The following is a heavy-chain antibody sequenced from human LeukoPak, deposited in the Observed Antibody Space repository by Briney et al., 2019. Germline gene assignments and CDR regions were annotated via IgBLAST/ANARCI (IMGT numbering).Heavy chain of an antibody. D-gene: IGHD6-13*01. CDR1: GFTVSSNY. Sequence: GGSLRLSCAASGFTVSSNYMSWVRQAPGKGLEWISVIYSSGSTDYADSVKDRFTISRDNSKNTLYLQMNNLRTEDTAVYYCASSNGIAASGLAGVWGQGTLVTVSS. CDR3: ASSNGIAASGLAGV. CDR2: IYSSGST. J-gene: IGHJ4*02. V-gene: IGHV3-66*01.